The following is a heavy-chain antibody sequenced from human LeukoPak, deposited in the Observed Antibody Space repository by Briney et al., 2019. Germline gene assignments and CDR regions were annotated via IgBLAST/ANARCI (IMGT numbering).Heavy chain of an antibody. CDR1: GFTFSNIW. CDR3: AKNGGPHGMDV. D-gene: IGHD3-10*01. CDR2: IKHDGSET. J-gene: IGHJ6*02. Sequence: GGSLRLSCAASGFTFSNIWMSWVGQAPGKGLEWVANIKHDGSETNYVDSVKGRFTISRDNAKNSLHLQMNSLRAEDTAVYYCAKNGGPHGMDVWGQGTTVTVSS. V-gene: IGHV3-7*02.